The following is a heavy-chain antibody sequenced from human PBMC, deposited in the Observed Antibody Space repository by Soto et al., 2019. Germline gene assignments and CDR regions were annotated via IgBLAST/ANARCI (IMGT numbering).Heavy chain of an antibody. J-gene: IGHJ5*02. Sequence: GGSLRLSCAASGFTFSSYSMNWVRQAPGKGLEWVSSISSSSSYIYYADSVKGRFTISRDNAKNSLYLQMNSLRAEDTAVYYCARDLFGEGNWFDPWGQGTLVTVSS. V-gene: IGHV3-21*01. D-gene: IGHD3-10*02. CDR3: ARDLFGEGNWFDP. CDR1: GFTFSSYS. CDR2: ISSSSSYI.